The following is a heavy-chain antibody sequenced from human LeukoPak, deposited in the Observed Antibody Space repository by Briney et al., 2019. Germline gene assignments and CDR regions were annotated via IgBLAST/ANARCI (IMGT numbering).Heavy chain of an antibody. V-gene: IGHV4-34*01. D-gene: IGHD1-7*01. CDR3: ASELGGLDY. CDR2: INHSGST. J-gene: IGHJ4*02. Sequence: SETLSLTCAVYGGTFSGYYWSWVRQLPGKGLEWIGEINHSGSTNYNPSLKSRVTISVDTSKNQFSLKLSSVTAADTAVYYCASELGGLDYWGQGSLVTVSS. CDR1: GGTFSGYY.